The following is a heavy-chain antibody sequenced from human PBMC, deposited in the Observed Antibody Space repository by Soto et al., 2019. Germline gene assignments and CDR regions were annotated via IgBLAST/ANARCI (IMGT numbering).Heavy chain of an antibody. CDR3: ARVGGAYYYYGMDV. J-gene: IGHJ6*02. CDR2: VYPSTSQA. Sequence: PGESLKLSCNGSGYKFSTYWIAWVRQMPGKGLESMGVVYPSTSQATYSPSFQGQVTISADKSINTAYLEWGGLKASDTAMYYCARVGGAYYYYGMDVWGQGTTVTVSS. V-gene: IGHV5-51*01. CDR1: GYKFSTYW. D-gene: IGHD3-16*01.